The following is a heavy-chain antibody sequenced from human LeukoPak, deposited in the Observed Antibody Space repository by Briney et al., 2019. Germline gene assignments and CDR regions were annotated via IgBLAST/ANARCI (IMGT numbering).Heavy chain of an antibody. CDR3: ARVVGATKMSLDS. Sequence: PSETLSLTCTVSGGSISTYYWNWIRQHPGKGLEWIGYIYYSGSTDYNPSLKSRVTISVDTSKNQFSLKLSSVTAADTAVYYCARVVGATKMSLDSWGQGTLVTVSS. D-gene: IGHD1-26*01. CDR2: IYYSGST. CDR1: GGSISTYY. J-gene: IGHJ4*02. V-gene: IGHV4-59*06.